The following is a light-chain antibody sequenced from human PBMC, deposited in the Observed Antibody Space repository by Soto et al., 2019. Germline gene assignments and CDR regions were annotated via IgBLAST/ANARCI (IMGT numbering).Light chain of an antibody. CDR2: RGS. Sequence: VLTQSPGTLSLSPGERATLSCRASQNISGTELAWYQPKPGQAPRLLIYRGSSRATGIPDRFSGRGSGTDFTLTSSRLEPDDFAVYYCQDYGTSAPWTFGQGTKVEIK. CDR3: QDYGTSAPWT. CDR1: QNISGTE. V-gene: IGKV3-20*01. J-gene: IGKJ1*01.